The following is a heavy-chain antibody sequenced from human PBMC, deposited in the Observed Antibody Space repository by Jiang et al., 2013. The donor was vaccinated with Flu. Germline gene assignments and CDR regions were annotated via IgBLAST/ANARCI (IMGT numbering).Heavy chain of an antibody. J-gene: IGHJ6*02. V-gene: IGHV3-43*01. CDR3: AKSGGTAVGRVEDWYYGLHV. D-gene: IGHD6-13*01. Sequence: EWVSLITWDGGRTYYTDSVKGRFTISRDNSKNSLFLQMNSLTTEDTALYYCAKSGGTAVGRVEDWYYGLHVWGQGTTVTVSS. CDR2: ITWDGGRT.